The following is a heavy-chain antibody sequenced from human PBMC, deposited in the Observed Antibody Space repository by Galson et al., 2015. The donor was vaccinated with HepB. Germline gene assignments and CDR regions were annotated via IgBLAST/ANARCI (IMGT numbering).Heavy chain of an antibody. V-gene: IGHV4-34*01. CDR1: GGSFSGYY. CDR2: ITDSGGT. D-gene: IGHD2-21*01. Sequence: ETLSLPCTVYGGSFSGYYWRWIRQPPGKGLEWIGEITDSGGTSYNPSLKSRVTIPVDTSKKQFSLKLSSVTAADTAVYYCARGPYYIAFDIWGQGTMVTVSS. CDR3: ARGPYYIAFDI. J-gene: IGHJ3*02.